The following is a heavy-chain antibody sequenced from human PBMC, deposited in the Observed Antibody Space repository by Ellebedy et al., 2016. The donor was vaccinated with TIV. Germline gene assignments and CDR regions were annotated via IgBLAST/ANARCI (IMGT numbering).Heavy chain of an antibody. V-gene: IGHV1-2*02. CDR1: GYTFTGYY. Sequence: ASVKVSXKASGYTFTGYYMHWVRQAPGQGLEWMGWINPNSGGTNYAQKFQGRVTMTRDTSISTAYMELSRLRSDDTAVYYCARPSSGIRYFDLWGRGTLVTVSS. CDR2: INPNSGGT. CDR3: ARPSSGIRYFDL. J-gene: IGHJ2*01. D-gene: IGHD3-10*01.